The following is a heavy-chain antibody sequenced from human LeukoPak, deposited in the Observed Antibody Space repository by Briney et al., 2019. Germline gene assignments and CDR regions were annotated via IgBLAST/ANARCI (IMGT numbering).Heavy chain of an antibody. CDR3: ARESPPQYSYDSSSYLGPMDAFDI. Sequence: GGSLRLSCAASGFTFSSYSMNWVRQAPGKGLEWVSSVSTSSSYIYYADSVKGRFTISRDNAKNSLYLQMNSLRAEDTAVYYCARESPPQYSYDSSSYLGPMDAFDIWGQGTMVTVSS. CDR1: GFTFSSYS. J-gene: IGHJ3*02. V-gene: IGHV3-21*06. CDR2: VSTSSSYI. D-gene: IGHD3-22*01.